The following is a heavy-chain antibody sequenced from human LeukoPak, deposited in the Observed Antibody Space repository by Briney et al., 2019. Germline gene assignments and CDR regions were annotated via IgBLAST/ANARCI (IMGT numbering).Heavy chain of an antibody. CDR2: IKQDGSEK. V-gene: IGHV3-7*01. Sequence: GGSLRLTCAASGFTFSSYWMSWVCQAPGKGLERVANIKQDGSEKYYVDSVKGRFTISRDNAKNSLYLQMNSLRAEDTAVYYCARDEGSGWYLYWGQGTLVTVSS. D-gene: IGHD6-19*01. J-gene: IGHJ4*01. CDR1: GFTFSSYW. CDR3: ARDEGSGWYLY.